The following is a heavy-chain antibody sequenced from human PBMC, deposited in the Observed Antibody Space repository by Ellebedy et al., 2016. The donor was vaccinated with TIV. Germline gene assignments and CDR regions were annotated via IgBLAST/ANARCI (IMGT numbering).Heavy chain of an antibody. CDR3: ARGGCSATSCLDN. CDR2: LGYNSGTV. V-gene: IGHV3-9*01. Sequence: SLKISXVASGFSFEDHAMHWFRLAPGKGLEWVSGLGYNSGTVGYADSVKGRFTISRDSAKNTLYLQMNTLRVEDTAVYYCARGGCSATSCLDNWGQGTLVTVSS. CDR1: GFSFEDHA. D-gene: IGHD2-2*01. J-gene: IGHJ4*02.